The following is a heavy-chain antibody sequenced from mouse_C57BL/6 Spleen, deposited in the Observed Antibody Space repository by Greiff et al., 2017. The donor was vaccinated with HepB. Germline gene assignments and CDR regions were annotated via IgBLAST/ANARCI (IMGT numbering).Heavy chain of an antibody. V-gene: IGHV1-26*01. CDR1: GYTFTDYY. CDR2: INPNNGGT. CDR3: ARGDYGSGEADCYFDV. D-gene: IGHD1-1*01. J-gene: IGHJ1*03. Sequence: VQLQQSGPELVKPGASVKISCKASGYTFTDYYMNWVKQSHGKSLEWIGDINPNNGGTSYNQKFKGKATLTADKSSSTAYMELRSLTSEDSAVYYCARGDYGSGEADCYFDVWGTGTTVTVSS.